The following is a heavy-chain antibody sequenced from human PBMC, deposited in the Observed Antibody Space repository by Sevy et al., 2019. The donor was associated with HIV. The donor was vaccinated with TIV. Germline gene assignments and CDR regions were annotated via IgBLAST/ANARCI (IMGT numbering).Heavy chain of an antibody. V-gene: IGHV3-23*01. CDR1: GFTFSSYA. CDR2: ISGSGGST. D-gene: IGHD1-26*01. Sequence: GGSLRLSCAASGFTFSSYAMSWVRQAPGKGLEWVSAISGSGGSTYYADSVKGRFTISRDNSKNTLYLQMNSLRAEDTAVYYYAKDGRIVGAKDYWGQGTLVTVSS. J-gene: IGHJ4*02. CDR3: AKDGRIVGAKDY.